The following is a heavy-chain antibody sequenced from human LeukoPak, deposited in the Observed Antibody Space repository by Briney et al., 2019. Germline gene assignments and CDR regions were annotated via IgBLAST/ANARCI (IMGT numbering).Heavy chain of an antibody. J-gene: IGHJ4*02. CDR3: ARDLSGVTGYTYGRGIDY. CDR2: ISSSSSYI. CDR1: GFTFSSYS. D-gene: IGHD5-18*01. V-gene: IGHV3-21*01. Sequence: GGSLRLSCAASGFTFSSYSMNWVRQAPGKGLEWVSSISSSSSYIYYADSVRGRFTISRDNAKTSLYLQMNSLRAEDTAVYYCARDLSGVTGYTYGRGIDYWGQGTLVTVSS.